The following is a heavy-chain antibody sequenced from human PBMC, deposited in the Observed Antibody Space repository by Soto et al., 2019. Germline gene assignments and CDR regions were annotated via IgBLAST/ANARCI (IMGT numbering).Heavy chain of an antibody. V-gene: IGHV4-39*02. Sequence: QLQLQESGPGLLKPSETLSLTCTVSGGSVRSNSYSWGWIRQPPGKGLEWIASMYSSGRTYYNPSLKSRVTMSIDTSKNDFFLRLSSVTAADTAVYYCVRRLDYYDAGTSEGRHSFDIWGQGTMVTVSS. D-gene: IGHD3-10*01. CDR1: GGSVRSNSYS. CDR3: VRRLDYYDAGTSEGRHSFDI. CDR2: MYSSGRT. J-gene: IGHJ3*02.